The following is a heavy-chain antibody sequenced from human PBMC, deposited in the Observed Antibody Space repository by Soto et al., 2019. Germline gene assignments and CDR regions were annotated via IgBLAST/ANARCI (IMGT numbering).Heavy chain of an antibody. V-gene: IGHV3-30-3*01. D-gene: IGHD3-10*01. Sequence: PGGSLRLSCAASGFTFTNYAMHWVRQAPGKGLEWVAVISYDGSNNYYADSVKGRFTISRANSNNTLYLQMNSLRADDTAAYYWAVSYYYGGSGHCSGGGCYVDYWGQGTLVTVSS. CDR3: AVSYYYGGSGHCSGGGCYVDY. J-gene: IGHJ4*02. CDR2: ISYDGSNN. CDR1: GFTFTNYA.